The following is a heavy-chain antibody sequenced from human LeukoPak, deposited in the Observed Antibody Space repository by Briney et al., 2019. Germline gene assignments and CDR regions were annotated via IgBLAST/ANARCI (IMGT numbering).Heavy chain of an antibody. J-gene: IGHJ3*02. D-gene: IGHD6-13*01. V-gene: IGHV1-2*02. CDR3: AREEAGIAAAVNDAFDI. CDR2: INPNSGGT. CDR1: GYTFTGYY. Sequence: GASVKVSCKASGYTFTGYYMHWVRQAPGQGLEWMGWINPNSGGTNYAQKFQGRVTMTRDTSISTAYMELSRLRSDDTAVYYCAREEAGIAAAVNDAFDIWGQGTMVTVSS.